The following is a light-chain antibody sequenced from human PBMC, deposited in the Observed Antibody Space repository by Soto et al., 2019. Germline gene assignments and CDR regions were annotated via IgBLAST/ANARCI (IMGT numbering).Light chain of an antibody. CDR3: QQLNTFPRT. Sequence: IQLTQSPSFLSASVGDRVTITCRASQDISSYLAWYQQRPGIAPRFLMHTASSLQSGVPSRISGSGSGTTFTLTISSLQPEDFATYYCQQLNTFPRTFGQGTKVEV. J-gene: IGKJ1*01. CDR1: QDISSY. V-gene: IGKV1-9*01. CDR2: TAS.